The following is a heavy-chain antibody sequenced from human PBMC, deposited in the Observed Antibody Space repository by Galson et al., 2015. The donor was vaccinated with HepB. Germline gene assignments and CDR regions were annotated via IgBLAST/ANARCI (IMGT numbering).Heavy chain of an antibody. Sequence: WSWIRLPAGRGLEWIGSIYHSGSTYYNPSLKSRVTISVDTSKNQFSLRLSSVTAADTAVYYCARDSASGWNYFDYWGQGTLVTVSS. J-gene: IGHJ4*02. D-gene: IGHD6-19*01. V-gene: IGHV4-38-2*02. CDR2: IYHSGST. CDR3: ARDSASGWNYFDY.